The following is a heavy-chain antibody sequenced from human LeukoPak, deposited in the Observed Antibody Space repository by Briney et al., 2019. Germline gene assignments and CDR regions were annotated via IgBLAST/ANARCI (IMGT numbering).Heavy chain of an antibody. CDR2: IYWDDDK. J-gene: IGHJ4*02. Sequence: SGPTLVNPTQTLTLTCTFSGFSLSTSGVGVGWIRRPPGKALEWLALIYWDDDKYYSPSLKSRLTISKGTSKNQVVLTMTNMDPVDTATYYCAHRFVHGDFDYWGQGTLVTVSS. D-gene: IGHD4-17*01. V-gene: IGHV2-5*02. CDR3: AHRFVHGDFDY. CDR1: GFSLSTSGVG.